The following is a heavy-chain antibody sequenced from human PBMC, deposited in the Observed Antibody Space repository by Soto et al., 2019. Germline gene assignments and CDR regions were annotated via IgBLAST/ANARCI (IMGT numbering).Heavy chain of an antibody. J-gene: IGHJ5*02. CDR1: GYTFTGYY. CDR3: ARDGDSSGRRRWFDP. V-gene: IGHV1-2*02. D-gene: IGHD3-22*01. Sequence: ASVKVSCKASGYTFTGYYMHWVRQAPGQGLEWMGWINPNSGGTNYAQKFQGRVTMTRDTSISTAYMELSRLRSDDTAVYYCARDGDSSGRRRWFDPWGQGTLVTVSS. CDR2: INPNSGGT.